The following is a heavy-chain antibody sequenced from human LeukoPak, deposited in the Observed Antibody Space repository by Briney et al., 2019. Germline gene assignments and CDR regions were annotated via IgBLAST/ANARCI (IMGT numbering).Heavy chain of an antibody. CDR1: GGSISSSSYY. Sequence: PSETLSLTCTVSGGSISSSSYYWGWIRQPPGKGLEWIGSIYYSGSTYYNPSLKSRVTISVDTSKNQFSLKLSSVTAADTAVYYCARSMWVRGVILLDYFDYWGQGTLVTVSS. D-gene: IGHD3-10*01. CDR2: IYYSGST. CDR3: ARSMWVRGVILLDYFDY. J-gene: IGHJ4*02. V-gene: IGHV4-39*07.